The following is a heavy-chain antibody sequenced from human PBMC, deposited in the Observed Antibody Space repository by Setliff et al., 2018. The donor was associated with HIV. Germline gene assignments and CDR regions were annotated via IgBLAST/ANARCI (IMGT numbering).Heavy chain of an antibody. CDR1: GPSINIHY. CDR2: IYSTGST. V-gene: IGHV4-59*11. CDR3: AKGAGFYGDYTFDH. Sequence: SETLSLTCTVSGPSINIHYWSWIRQSPGKAFEWIGYIYSTGSTNYNPSLQSRVTISMVASRNQFSLKVTSVTAPDTAVYYCAKGAGFYGDYTFDHWGQGRQVTVSS. D-gene: IGHD4-17*01. J-gene: IGHJ4*02.